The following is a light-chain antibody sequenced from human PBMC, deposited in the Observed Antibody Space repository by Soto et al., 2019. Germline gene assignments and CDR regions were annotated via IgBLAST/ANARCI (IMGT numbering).Light chain of an antibody. V-gene: IGKV3-20*01. CDR2: GAS. J-gene: IGKJ5*01. CDR1: QSVSSN. CDR3: QQYGSSFT. Sequence: EIVMTQYPATLSVSPGERATLSCRASQSVSSNLAWYQQKPGQAPRLLIYGASSRATGIPDRFSGSGSGTDFTLTISRLGPEDFAVYYCQQYGSSFTFGQGTRLEIK.